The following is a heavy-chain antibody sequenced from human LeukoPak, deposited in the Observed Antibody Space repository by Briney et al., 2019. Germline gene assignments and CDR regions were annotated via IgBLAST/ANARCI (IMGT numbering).Heavy chain of an antibody. CDR3: ARRSKYCSSTSCYVPLRQRIYGMDV. Sequence: PSETLSLTCAVYGGSFSGYYWSWIRQPPGKGLEWIGEINHSGSTNYNPSLKSRVTISVDTSKNQFSLKLSSVTAADTAVYYCARRSKYCSSTSCYVPLRQRIYGMDVWGQGTTVTVSS. D-gene: IGHD2-2*01. J-gene: IGHJ6*02. V-gene: IGHV4-34*01. CDR1: GGSFSGYY. CDR2: INHSGST.